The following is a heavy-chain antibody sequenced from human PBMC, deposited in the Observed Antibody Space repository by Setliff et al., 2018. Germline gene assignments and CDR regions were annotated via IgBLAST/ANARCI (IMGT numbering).Heavy chain of an antibody. V-gene: IGHV3-23*01. CDR3: CSGSYLFVY. Sequence: QPGGSLRLSCAASGFTFSSYAITWVRQAPGKRLEWVSIISASGDTTYYADSVKGRFTISRDNSKNTLYLQMNSLRAEDTAVYYCCSGSYLFVYWGQGSLVTVSS. J-gene: IGHJ4*02. CDR1: GFTFSSYA. D-gene: IGHD1-26*01. CDR2: ISASGDTT.